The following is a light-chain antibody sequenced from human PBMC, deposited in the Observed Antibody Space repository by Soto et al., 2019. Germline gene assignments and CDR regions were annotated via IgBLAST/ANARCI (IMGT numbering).Light chain of an antibody. V-gene: IGKV1-5*01. J-gene: IGKJ3*01. Sequence: DIQMTQSPSTLSASVGDRVTITCRASQSISRSLAWYQQKPGKAPSLLIYDASSLEGGVPSRFSGSGFGTEFTLTITILQPADFVTYYCQQYSDFLISFGPGTTVDFK. CDR3: QQYSDFLIS. CDR1: QSISRS. CDR2: DAS.